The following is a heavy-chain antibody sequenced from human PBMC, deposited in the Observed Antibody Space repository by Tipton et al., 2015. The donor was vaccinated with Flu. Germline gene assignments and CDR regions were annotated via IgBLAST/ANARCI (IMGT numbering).Heavy chain of an antibody. Sequence: QLVQSGGTLVQPGGSLTLSCAASGLTVTSSFMAWVRQAPGKGREWVATIKQDGSEKYYLDSVKGRFTISRDSAKNIHFLQMYSLRAEDTAVYYCATAIAAAGTSWGQGTLVTVSS. J-gene: IGHJ4*02. CDR1: GLTVTSSF. CDR3: ATAIAAAGTS. CDR2: IKQDGSEK. D-gene: IGHD6-13*01. V-gene: IGHV3-7*01.